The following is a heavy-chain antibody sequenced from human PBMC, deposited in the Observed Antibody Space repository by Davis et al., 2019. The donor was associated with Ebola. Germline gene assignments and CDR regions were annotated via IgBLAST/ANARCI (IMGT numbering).Heavy chain of an antibody. CDR2: IGTAGDT. CDR3: AREWLANGVDY. CDR1: GFTFSSYD. Sequence: GESLKISCAASGFTFSSYDMHWVRQATGKGLEWVSAIGTAGDTYYPGSVKGRFTISRENAKNSLYLQMNSLRAGDTAVYYCAREWLANGVDYWGQGTLVTVSS. J-gene: IGHJ4*02. D-gene: IGHD5-12*01. V-gene: IGHV3-13*01.